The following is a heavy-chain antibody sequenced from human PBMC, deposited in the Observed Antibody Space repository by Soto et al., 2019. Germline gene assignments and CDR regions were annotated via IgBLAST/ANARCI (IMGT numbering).Heavy chain of an antibody. D-gene: IGHD3-3*01. Sequence: QVQLQQWGAGLLKPSETLSLTCAVYGGSFSGYYWSWIRQPPGKGLEWIGEINHSGSTNYNPSLTSRVTVSVDPSKNPFSLKLSSVTAADTAVYYCARLALRFHGAFDIWGQGTMVTVSS. V-gene: IGHV4-34*01. J-gene: IGHJ3*02. CDR1: GGSFSGYY. CDR3: ARLALRFHGAFDI. CDR2: INHSGST.